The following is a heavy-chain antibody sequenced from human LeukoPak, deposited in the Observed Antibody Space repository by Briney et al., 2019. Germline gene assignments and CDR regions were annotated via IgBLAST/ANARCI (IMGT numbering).Heavy chain of an antibody. CDR2: IIPIFGTA. D-gene: IGHD3-3*01. Sequence: SVKVSCKASGGTFSSYAISWVRQAPGQGLEWMGGIIPIFGTANYAQKFQGRVTITADESTSTAYMELSSLRSEDTAVYYCARVGGFWAPNYFDYWGQGTLVTVSS. CDR3: ARVGGFWAPNYFDY. J-gene: IGHJ4*02. CDR1: GGTFSSYA. V-gene: IGHV1-69*13.